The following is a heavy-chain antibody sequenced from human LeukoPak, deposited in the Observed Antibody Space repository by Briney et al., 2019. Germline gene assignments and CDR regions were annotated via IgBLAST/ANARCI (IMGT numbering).Heavy chain of an antibody. V-gene: IGHV3-23*01. CDR2: ISGSGGST. CDR3: AKPVLTGYYIFDY. J-gene: IGHJ4*02. CDR1: GFTFSTYI. D-gene: IGHD3-9*01. Sequence: PGGSLRLSCEASGFTFSTYIMTWVRQAPGKGLEWVSGISGSGGSTYYADSVKGRFTISRDNSKNTLYLQMNSLRAEDTAVYYCAKPVLTGYYIFDYWGQGTLVTVSS.